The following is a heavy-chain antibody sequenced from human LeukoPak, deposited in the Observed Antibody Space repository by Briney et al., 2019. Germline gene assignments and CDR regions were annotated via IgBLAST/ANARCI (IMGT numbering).Heavy chain of an antibody. CDR3: ARDGPRYCSSTSCYYFDY. CDR1: NGSITSYY. Sequence: PSETLSLTCNVSNGSITSYYWGWVRQPPGKGLEFIGYIHYSGSTNYNPSLKSRVTISVDKSKNQYSLKLSSVTAAATPVYSCARDGPRYCSSTSCYYFDYWGQGTLVTVSS. V-gene: IGHV4-59*12. J-gene: IGHJ4*02. CDR2: IHYSGST. D-gene: IGHD2-2*01.